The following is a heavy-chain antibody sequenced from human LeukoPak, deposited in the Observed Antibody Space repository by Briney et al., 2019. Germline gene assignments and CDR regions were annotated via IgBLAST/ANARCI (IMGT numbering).Heavy chain of an antibody. J-gene: IGHJ4*02. V-gene: IGHV3-23*01. CDR2: ISGSGGST. CDR3: AKPPGYGGSGYYYY. CDR1: GFTFSSYG. Sequence: GGSLRLSCAASGFTFSSYGMSWVRQAPGKGLEWVSAISGSGGSTYYADSVKGRFTISRDNSKNTLYLQMNSLRAEDTAGYYCAKPPGYGGSGYYYYWGQGTLVTVSS. D-gene: IGHD3-22*01.